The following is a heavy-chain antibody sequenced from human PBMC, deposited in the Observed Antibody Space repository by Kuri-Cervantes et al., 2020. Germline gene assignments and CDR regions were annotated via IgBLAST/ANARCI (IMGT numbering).Heavy chain of an antibody. CDR1: GFTFDDYA. V-gene: IGHV3-9*01. D-gene: IGHD4-23*01. CDR3: ARESRWNYYFDY. CDR2: ISWNSGSI. Sequence: SLKISCAASGFTFDDYAMHWVRQAPGKGLEWVSGISWNSGSIGYADSVKGRFTISRDNVKNSVHLQMNSLRAEDTAVYYCARESRWNYYFDYWGQGTPVTVSS. J-gene: IGHJ4*02.